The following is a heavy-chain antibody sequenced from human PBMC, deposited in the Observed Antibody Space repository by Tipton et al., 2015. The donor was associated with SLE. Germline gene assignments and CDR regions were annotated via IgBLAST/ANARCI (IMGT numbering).Heavy chain of an antibody. CDR3: ARGGQMTTVTQGP. D-gene: IGHD4-17*01. Sequence: TLSLTCAVYGGSFSGYYWSWIRQPPGKGLEWIGQINHSGSTNYNPSLKSRLTISADTSKNQFSLRLSSVTAADTAVYYCARGGQMTTVTQGPWGQGTLVPVSS. V-gene: IGHV4-34*01. J-gene: IGHJ5*02. CDR2: INHSGST. CDR1: GGSFSGYY.